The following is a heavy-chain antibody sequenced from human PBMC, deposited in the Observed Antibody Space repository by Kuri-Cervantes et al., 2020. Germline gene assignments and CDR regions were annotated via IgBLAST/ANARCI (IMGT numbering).Heavy chain of an antibody. Sequence: GESLKISCAASGFTFSNAWMSWVRQAPGKGLEWVSAISGSGGSTYYADSVKGRFTISRDNSKNSLYLQMKSLRADDTAVYYCAKDKQSGTYLTIAGAWGQGTLVTVSS. CDR3: AKDKQSGTYLTIAGA. CDR2: ISGSGGST. D-gene: IGHD1-26*01. J-gene: IGHJ4*02. V-gene: IGHV3-23*01. CDR1: GFTFSNAW.